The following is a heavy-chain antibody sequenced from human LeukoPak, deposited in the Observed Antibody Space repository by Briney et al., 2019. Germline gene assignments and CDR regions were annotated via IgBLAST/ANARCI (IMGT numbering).Heavy chain of an antibody. Sequence: SETLSLTCAVYGGSFRGFFWTWIRQPPGKGLEWIGEINHSGSTNYNPSLKSRVTISVDTPKNQFSLKLSSVTVADTAVYYCARHQGVVDLWGRGSLVTVSS. CDR1: GGSFRGFF. D-gene: IGHD3-3*01. CDR3: ARHQGVVDL. J-gene: IGHJ2*01. CDR2: INHSGST. V-gene: IGHV4-34*01.